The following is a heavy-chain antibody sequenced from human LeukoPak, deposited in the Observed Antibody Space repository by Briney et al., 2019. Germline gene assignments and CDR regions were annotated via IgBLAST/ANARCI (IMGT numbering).Heavy chain of an antibody. CDR2: FYYSGTT. Sequence: SETLSLTCSVSGGSITSSGYYWVWIRQPPGTGLEWIGSFYYSGTTYYNPSLKSRVTISVDTSKNQFSLKVSSVTAADTAVYYCAKSSGSYKQDAFDIWGQGTMVTVSS. CDR1: GGSITSSGYY. J-gene: IGHJ3*02. D-gene: IGHD1-26*01. V-gene: IGHV4-39*07. CDR3: AKSSGSYKQDAFDI.